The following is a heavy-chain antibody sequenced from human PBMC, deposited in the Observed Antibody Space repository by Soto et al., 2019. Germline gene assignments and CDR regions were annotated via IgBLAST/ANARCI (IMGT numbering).Heavy chain of an antibody. Sequence: GASVKVSCKASGYTFTSYGISWVRQAPGQGLEWMGWISAYNGNTNYAQKLQGRVTMTTDTSTSTAYMELRSLRSDDTAMYYCARRSGDYVIDDYYGMDVWGQGTTVTVSS. D-gene: IGHD4-17*01. V-gene: IGHV1-18*01. J-gene: IGHJ6*02. CDR3: ARRSGDYVIDDYYGMDV. CDR1: GYTFTSYG. CDR2: ISAYNGNT.